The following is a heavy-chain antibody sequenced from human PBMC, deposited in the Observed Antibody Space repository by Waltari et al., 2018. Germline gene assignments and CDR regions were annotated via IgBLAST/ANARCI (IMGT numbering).Heavy chain of an antibody. V-gene: IGHV3-74*01. D-gene: IGHD5-18*01. CDR3: ARKGGRGYTYGPFYFDS. J-gene: IGHJ4*02. CDR2: INGDGYGI. CDR1: GVTLSRSW. Sequence: EVHLVESGGGLVQPGGSLRLSCAAYGVTLSRSWMHWVRQAPGQGLVWVARINGDGYGITYSDSVQGRFTISRDNTKNTVYLQLNSLRADDTAVYYCARKGGRGYTYGPFYFDSWGRGTLVTVSS.